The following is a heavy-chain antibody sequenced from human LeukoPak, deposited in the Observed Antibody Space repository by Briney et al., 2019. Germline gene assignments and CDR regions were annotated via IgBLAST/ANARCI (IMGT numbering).Heavy chain of an antibody. CDR2: ISAYNGNT. Sequence: ASVKVSCKASGYTFTSYGISWVRQAPGQGLEWMGWISAYNGNTNYAQKLQGRVTMTTDTSTSTAYMELRSLRSDDTAVYYCARDRSTLYSSGWYGTWPYNWFDPWGQGTLVTVSS. D-gene: IGHD6-19*01. J-gene: IGHJ5*02. CDR1: GYTFTSYG. V-gene: IGHV1-18*01. CDR3: ARDRSTLYSSGWYGTWPYNWFDP.